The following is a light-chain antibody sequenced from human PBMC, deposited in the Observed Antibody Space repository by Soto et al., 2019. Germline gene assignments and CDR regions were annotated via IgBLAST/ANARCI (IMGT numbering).Light chain of an antibody. CDR3: AALDGSLNAYV. CDR2: GNY. CDR1: SSTTGSDT. V-gene: IGLV1-44*01. Sequence: QSVLTQPPSASGTPGQRVTISCSGSSSTTGSDTVNWYQQLPGTTPKLLIYGNYQRPSGVPDRCSGSKSGTSACLAISGLQSEDESDYYWAALDGSLNAYVFGTGTKVTVL. J-gene: IGLJ1*01.